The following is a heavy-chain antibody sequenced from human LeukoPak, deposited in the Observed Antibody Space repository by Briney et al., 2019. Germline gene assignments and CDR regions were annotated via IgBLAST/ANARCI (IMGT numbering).Heavy chain of an antibody. CDR2: IYYSGST. CDR1: GGSISSSSYY. CDR3: ASRRDYYDSSGYYYFDY. D-gene: IGHD3-22*01. Sequence: SETLSLTCTASGGSISSSSYYWGWIRQPPGEGLEWIGSIYYSGSTYYHPSLKSRVTISVDTSKNQFSLKLSSVTAADTAVYYCASRRDYYDSSGYYYFDYWGQGTLVTVSS. V-gene: IGHV4-39*07. J-gene: IGHJ4*02.